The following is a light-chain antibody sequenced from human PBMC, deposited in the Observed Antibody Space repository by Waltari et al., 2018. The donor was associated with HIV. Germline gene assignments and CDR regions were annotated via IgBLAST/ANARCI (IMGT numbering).Light chain of an antibody. Sequence: DIVMTQSPDSLAVSLGERATINCQSSPSVLYSSNNKNYLAWYQQKPGQPPKLLIYWASTRESGVPDRFSGSGSGTDFTLTISSLQAEDVAVYYCQQYYSTPTWTFGQGTKVEIK. CDR2: WAS. J-gene: IGKJ1*01. CDR1: PSVLYSSNNKNY. V-gene: IGKV4-1*01. CDR3: QQYYSTPTWT.